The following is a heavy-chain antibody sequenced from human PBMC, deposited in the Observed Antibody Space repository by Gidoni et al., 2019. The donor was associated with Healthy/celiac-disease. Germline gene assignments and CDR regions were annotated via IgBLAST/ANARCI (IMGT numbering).Heavy chain of an antibody. D-gene: IGHD6-13*01. V-gene: IGHV2-26*01. Sequence: QVTLKESGPVLVTPTETLTLTCTVSGFSLSTARMVVSWIRQPPGKALEWLAHIFSNDEKSYSTSLKSRLTISKDTSKSQVVLTMTNMDPVDTATYYCARIRRSWFLTPYYYYGMDVWGQGTTVTVSS. CDR2: IFSNDEK. CDR1: GFSLSTARMV. CDR3: ARIRRSWFLTPYYYYGMDV. J-gene: IGHJ6*02.